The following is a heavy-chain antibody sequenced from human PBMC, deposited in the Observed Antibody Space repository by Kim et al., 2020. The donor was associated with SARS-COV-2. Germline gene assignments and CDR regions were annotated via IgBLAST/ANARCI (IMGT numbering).Heavy chain of an antibody. J-gene: IGHJ4*02. CDR1: GGSISSSSYY. Sequence: SETLSLTCTVSGGSISSSSYYWGWIRQPPGKGLEWIGSSYYSGSTYYNPSLKSRVTISVDTSKNQFSLKLSSVTAADTAVYYCARDRESYGYFDYWGEG. CDR3: ARDRESYGYFDY. D-gene: IGHD5-18*01. V-gene: IGHV4-39*07. CDR2: SYYSGST.